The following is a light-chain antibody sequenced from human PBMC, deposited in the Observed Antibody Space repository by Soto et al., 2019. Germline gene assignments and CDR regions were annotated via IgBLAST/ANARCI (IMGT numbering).Light chain of an antibody. J-gene: IGLJ3*02. CDR1: SSDVGGYNL. CDR2: EGS. Sequence: QSALTQPRSVSGSPGQSVTISCTGTSSDVGGYNLVSWYQQHPGKAPKLMIYEGSKRPSGVSNRFSGSKSGNTASLTISGLQAEDEADYYCCSYAGSSTLVFGGGTQLTVL. CDR3: CSYAGSSTLV. V-gene: IGLV2-23*01.